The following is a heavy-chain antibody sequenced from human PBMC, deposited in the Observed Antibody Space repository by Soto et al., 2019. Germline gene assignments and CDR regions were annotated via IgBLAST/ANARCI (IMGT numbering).Heavy chain of an antibody. CDR3: ARQPKYCSSTTCYSTYFDY. Sequence: QLQLQESGPGLVKPSETLSLTCTVSGGSISSSSYYWGYIRQPPGKGLEWIGSIYYSGSTYYNPSIKSRVTISVDTSKNQFSLRLSSVTAADTAVYYCARQPKYCSSTTCYSTYFDYWGQGTLVTVSS. CDR1: GGSISSSSYY. CDR2: IYYSGST. J-gene: IGHJ4*02. V-gene: IGHV4-39*01. D-gene: IGHD2-2*02.